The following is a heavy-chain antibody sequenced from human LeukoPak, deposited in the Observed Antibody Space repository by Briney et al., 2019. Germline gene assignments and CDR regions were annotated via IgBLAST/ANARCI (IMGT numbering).Heavy chain of an antibody. D-gene: IGHD4-17*01. Sequence: PGGSLRLSCAASEFTLSGYWIHWVRQAPGKGLVWVARINPDGSITSYADSVKGRFTISRDNAKNTLYLQMNSLRAEDTAVYYCARDFHGDHVYWGQGTLVTVSS. J-gene: IGHJ4*02. CDR2: INPDGSIT. V-gene: IGHV3-74*01. CDR1: EFTLSGYW. CDR3: ARDFHGDHVY.